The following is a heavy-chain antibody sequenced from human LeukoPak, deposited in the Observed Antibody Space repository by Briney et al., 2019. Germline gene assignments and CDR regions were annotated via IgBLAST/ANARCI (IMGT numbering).Heavy chain of an antibody. J-gene: IGHJ4*02. D-gene: IGHD3-22*01. CDR2: IKQDGSEK. CDR3: ATEGDYYDSSGEVAY. CDR1: GFTFSSYW. Sequence: GGSLRLSRAASGFTFSSYWMSWVRQAPGKGLEWVANIKQDGSEKYYVDSVKGRFTISRDNAKNSLYLQMNSLRAEDTAVYYCATEGDYYDSSGEVAYWGQGTLVTVSS. V-gene: IGHV3-7*01.